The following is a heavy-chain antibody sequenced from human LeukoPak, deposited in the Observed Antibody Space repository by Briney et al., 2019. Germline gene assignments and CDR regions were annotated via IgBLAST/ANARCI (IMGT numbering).Heavy chain of an antibody. CDR1: GGSISSYY. J-gene: IGHJ4*02. D-gene: IGHD3-9*01. CDR2: IYYSGST. V-gene: IGHV4-59*08. Sequence: PSETLSLTCTVSGGSISSYYWSWIRQPPGEGLEWIGYIYYSGSTNYNPSLKSRVTISVDTSKNQFSLKLSSVTAADTAVYYCARGPTYYDILTGYYPFDYWGQGTLVTVSS. CDR3: ARGPTYYDILTGYYPFDY.